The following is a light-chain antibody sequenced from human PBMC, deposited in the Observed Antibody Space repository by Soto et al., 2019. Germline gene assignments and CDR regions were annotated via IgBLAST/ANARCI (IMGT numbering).Light chain of an antibody. Sequence: DIQMTQSPSSLSASVGDRVTITCRASQGIRDALGWYQQKPGKAPKRLIYAPSSLQGGVPSRFSGSGTRTEFTLTISSLQPEDFATYYCLRHNSYPQSFGQGTKVEIK. V-gene: IGKV1-17*01. CDR2: APS. CDR1: QGIRDA. J-gene: IGKJ1*01. CDR3: LRHNSYPQS.